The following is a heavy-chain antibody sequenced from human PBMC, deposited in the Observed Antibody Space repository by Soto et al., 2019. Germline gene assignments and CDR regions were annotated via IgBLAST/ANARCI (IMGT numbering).Heavy chain of an antibody. CDR2: ISYDGSNK. Sequence: QVQLVESGGGVVQPGRSLRLSCAASGFTFSSYGMHWVRQAPGKGLEWVAVISYDGSNKYYADSVKGRFTISRDNSKNTLYLQMNSLRAEDTAVYYCAKVRATAQDYYYYGIDVWGQGTTVTVSS. CDR3: AKVRATAQDYYYYGIDV. J-gene: IGHJ6*02. D-gene: IGHD5-12*01. CDR1: GFTFSSYG. V-gene: IGHV3-30*18.